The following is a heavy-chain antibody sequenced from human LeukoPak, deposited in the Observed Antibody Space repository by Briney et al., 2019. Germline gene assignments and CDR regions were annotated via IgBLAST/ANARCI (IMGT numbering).Heavy chain of an antibody. J-gene: IGHJ4*02. CDR2: ISYDGSNK. CDR1: GFTFSSYA. V-gene: IGHV3-30*04. CDR3: AKTGGITDVD. Sequence: GGSLRLSCAASGFTFSSYAMHWVRQAPGKGLEWVAVISYDGSNKYYADSVKGRFTISRDNSKNTLYLQMNSLRAEDTAVYYCAKTGGITDVDWGQGTLVTVSS. D-gene: IGHD1-14*01.